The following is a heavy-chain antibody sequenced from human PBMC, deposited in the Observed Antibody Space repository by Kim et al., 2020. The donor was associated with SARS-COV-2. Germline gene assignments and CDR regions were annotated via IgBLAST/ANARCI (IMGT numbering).Heavy chain of an antibody. CDR1: GGSISSYY. J-gene: IGHJ6*03. Sequence: SETLSLTCTVSGGSISSYYWSWIRQPPGKGLEWIGYIYYSGSTNYNPSLKSRVTISVDTSKNQFSLKLSSVTAADTAVYYCARLRIGVALSYYYYYYMDVWGKGTTVTVSS. V-gene: IGHV4-59*01. CDR2: IYYSGST. CDR3: ARLRIGVALSYYYYYYMDV. D-gene: IGHD2-15*01.